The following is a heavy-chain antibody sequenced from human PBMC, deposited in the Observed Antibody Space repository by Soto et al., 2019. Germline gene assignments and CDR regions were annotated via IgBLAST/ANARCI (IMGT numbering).Heavy chain of an antibody. Sequence: ASVKVSCKASGYTFTSYGISWVRQAPGQGLEWMGWISAYNGNTNYAQKLQGRVTMTTDTSTSTAYMELRSLRSDDTAVYYCARVLGQLQQQLAPDYWGQGTLVTVSP. CDR2: ISAYNGNT. V-gene: IGHV1-18*04. D-gene: IGHD6-13*01. J-gene: IGHJ4*02. CDR3: ARVLGQLQQQLAPDY. CDR1: GYTFTSYG.